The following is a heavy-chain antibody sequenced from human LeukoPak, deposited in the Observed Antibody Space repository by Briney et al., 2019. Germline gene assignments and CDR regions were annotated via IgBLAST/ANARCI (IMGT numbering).Heavy chain of an antibody. CDR1: GFTFSSYA. CDR2: ISYDGSNK. D-gene: IGHD3-22*01. J-gene: IGHJ4*02. Sequence: GGSLRLSCAASGFTFSSYAMHWVRQAPGKGLEWVAVISYDGSNKYYADSVKGRFTISRDNSKNTLYLQMNSLRAEDTAVYYCARETFYYYDSSGYFDYWGQGSLVTVSS. CDR3: ARETFYYYDSSGYFDY. V-gene: IGHV3-30*04.